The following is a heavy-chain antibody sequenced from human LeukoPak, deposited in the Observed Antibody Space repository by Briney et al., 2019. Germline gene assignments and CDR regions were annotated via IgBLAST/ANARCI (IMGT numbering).Heavy chain of an antibody. Sequence: SGTLSLTCAVSGGSISSSNWWSWIRQPPGKGLEWIGEINHSGSTNYNPSLKSRVTISVDTSKNQFSLKLSSVTAADTAVYYCARRNYGSGSYSLDYWGQGTLVTVSS. V-gene: IGHV4-4*02. CDR1: GGSISSSNW. J-gene: IGHJ4*02. CDR3: ARRNYGSGSYSLDY. D-gene: IGHD3-10*01. CDR2: INHSGST.